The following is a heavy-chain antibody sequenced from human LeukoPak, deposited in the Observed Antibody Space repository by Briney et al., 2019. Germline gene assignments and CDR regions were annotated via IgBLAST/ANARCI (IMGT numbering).Heavy chain of an antibody. D-gene: IGHD6-13*01. J-gene: IGHJ3*02. CDR3: AKDIAAADPDAFDI. V-gene: IGHV3-30*02. CDR2: MLNDGVSK. Sequence: GMSLRLSCAASGFIFAHAGMHWVRQAPGKGLEWVALMLNDGVSKFYADSVKGRFTISRDNSKNSLYLQMNSLRAEDTALYYCAKDIAAADPDAFDIWGQGTMVTVSS. CDR1: GFIFAHAG.